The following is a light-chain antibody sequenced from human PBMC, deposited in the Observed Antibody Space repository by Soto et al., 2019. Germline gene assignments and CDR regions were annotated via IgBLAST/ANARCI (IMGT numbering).Light chain of an antibody. CDR3: QSYDSSLSGSWV. CDR1: SSNIGAGYD. J-gene: IGLJ3*02. Sequence: SVLTQPPSVSGAPGQRVTISCTGSSSNIGAGYDVHWYQQLPGTAPKLLMYGNSNRPSGVPDRFSGSKSGTSASLAITGLQAEDEADYYCQSYDSSLSGSWVFGGGTKLTVL. CDR2: GNS. V-gene: IGLV1-40*01.